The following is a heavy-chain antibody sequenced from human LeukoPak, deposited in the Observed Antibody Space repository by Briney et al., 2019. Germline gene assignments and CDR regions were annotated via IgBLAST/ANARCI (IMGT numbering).Heavy chain of an antibody. J-gene: IGHJ6*03. Sequence: SETLSLTCTVSGGSISSGSYYWSWIRQPPGKGLEWIGYIYYSGSTNYNPSLKSRVTISVDTSKNQFSLKLSSVTAADTAVYYCAQTTTGYSSSWQGLGYYYYMDVWGKGTTVTVSS. V-gene: IGHV4-61*01. CDR2: IYYSGST. D-gene: IGHD6-13*01. CDR1: GGSISSGSYY. CDR3: AQTTTGYSSSWQGLGYYYYMDV.